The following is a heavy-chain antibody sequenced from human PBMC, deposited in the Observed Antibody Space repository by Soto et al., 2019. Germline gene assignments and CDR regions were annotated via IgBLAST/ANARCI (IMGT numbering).Heavy chain of an antibody. Sequence: GGSLRLSCTASGFTFSSYAMHWVRQAPGKGLEWVAVISYDGSNKYHADSVKGRFTISRDNSKNTMYLQMNSLRVEDTAVYYCARPYSSGWYGDLDYWGQGTLVTVSS. CDR2: ISYDGSNK. CDR1: GFTFSSYA. CDR3: ARPYSSGWYGDLDY. J-gene: IGHJ4*02. D-gene: IGHD6-19*01. V-gene: IGHV3-30-3*01.